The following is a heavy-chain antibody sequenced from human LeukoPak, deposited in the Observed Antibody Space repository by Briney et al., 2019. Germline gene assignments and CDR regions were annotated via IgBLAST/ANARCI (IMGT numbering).Heavy chain of an antibody. D-gene: IGHD6-13*01. J-gene: IGHJ2*01. CDR3: ARDLSSSSWYGDWYFDL. V-gene: IGHV4-4*07. Sequence: SETLSLTXTVSGGSISSYYWSWIRQPAGKGLEWIGRIYTSGSTNYNPSLKSRVTMSVDTSKNQFSLKLSSVTAADTAVYYCARDLSSSSWYGDWYFDLWGRGTLVTVSS. CDR1: GGSISSYY. CDR2: IYTSGST.